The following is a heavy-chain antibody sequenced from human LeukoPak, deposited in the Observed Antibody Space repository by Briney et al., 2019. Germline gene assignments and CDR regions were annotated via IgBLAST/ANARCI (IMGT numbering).Heavy chain of an antibody. CDR1: GYTFTGYY. D-gene: IGHD2-8*01. V-gene: IGHV1-2*02. J-gene: IGHJ4*02. Sequence: GASVKVSCKASGYTFTGYYMHWVRQAPGQGLEGMGWINPSSGGTNYAQKFQGRVTMTRDTSISTAYMELSRLRSDDTAVYYCARAMVYAHLFGYWGQGTLVTVSS. CDR2: INPSSGGT. CDR3: ARAMVYAHLFGY.